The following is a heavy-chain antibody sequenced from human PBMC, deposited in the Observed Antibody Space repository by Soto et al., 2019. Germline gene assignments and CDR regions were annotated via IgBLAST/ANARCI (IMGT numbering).Heavy chain of an antibody. CDR2: ISGSGGST. J-gene: IGHJ5*02. D-gene: IGHD2-15*01. CDR3: AKEYFAHENTQILSRSLDP. Sequence: GGSLRLSCAASGFTFSSYAMSWVRQAPGKGLEWVSAISGSGGSTYYADSVKGRFTISRDNSKNTLYLQMNSLRAEDTAVYYCAKEYFAHENTQILSRSLDPWGQGTLVTVSS. CDR1: GFTFSSYA. V-gene: IGHV3-23*01.